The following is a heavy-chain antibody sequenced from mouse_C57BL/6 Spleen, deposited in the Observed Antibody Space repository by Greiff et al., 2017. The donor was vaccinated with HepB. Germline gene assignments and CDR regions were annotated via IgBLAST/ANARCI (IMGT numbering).Heavy chain of an antibody. J-gene: IGHJ3*01. CDR2: IYPGDGDT. V-gene: IGHV1-82*01. D-gene: IGHD3-2*02. Sequence: QVQLQQSGPELVKPGASVKISCKASGYAFSSSWMNWVKQRPGKGLEWIGRIYPGDGDTNYNGKFKGKATLTADKSSSTAYMQLSSLTSEDSAVYFCAKAQATNWFAYWGQGTLVTVSA. CDR3: AKAQATNWFAY. CDR1: GYAFSSSW.